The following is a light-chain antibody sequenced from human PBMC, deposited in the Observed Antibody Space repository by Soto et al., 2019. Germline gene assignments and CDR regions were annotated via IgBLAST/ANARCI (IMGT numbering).Light chain of an antibody. CDR2: DVS. J-gene: IGLJ1*01. V-gene: IGLV2-14*01. CDR1: SSDVGGYNY. Sequence: QSALTQPASVSGSPGQSITISCTGTSSDVGGYNYVSWYQQHPGKAPKLMIYDVSNRPSGVSNRFSGSKSGNTASLPISGLQAEDEADYYCSSYTSSSTLEGYVFGTGTKLTVL. CDR3: SSYTSSSTLEGYV.